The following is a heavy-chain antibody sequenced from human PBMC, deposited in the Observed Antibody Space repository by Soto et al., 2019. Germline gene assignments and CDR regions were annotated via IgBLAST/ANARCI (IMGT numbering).Heavy chain of an antibody. Sequence: GGSLRLSCAASGFTFSSYAMYWVRQAPGKGLEWVAVISYDGSNKYYADSVKGRFTISRDNSKNTLYLQMNSLRAEDTAVYYCAGGPVRPSGSDAFDIWGQGTMVTVSS. V-gene: IGHV3-30*04. CDR1: GFTFSSYA. CDR3: AGGPVRPSGSDAFDI. D-gene: IGHD6-19*01. J-gene: IGHJ3*02. CDR2: ISYDGSNK.